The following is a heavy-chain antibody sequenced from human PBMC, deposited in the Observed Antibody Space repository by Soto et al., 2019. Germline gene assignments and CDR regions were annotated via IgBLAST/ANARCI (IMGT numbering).Heavy chain of an antibody. V-gene: IGHV1-69*02. CDR2: IIPILGIA. J-gene: IGHJ3*02. CDR1: GGTFSSYT. D-gene: IGHD6-13*01. Sequence: QVQLVQSGAEVKKPGSSVKVSCKASGGTFSSYTISWVRQAPGQGLEWMGRIIPILGIANYAQKFQGRVTITADKSTSTAYMELSSLRSEDTAVYYCASRSNTAAGTKRDAFDIWGQGTMVTVSS. CDR3: ASRSNTAAGTKRDAFDI.